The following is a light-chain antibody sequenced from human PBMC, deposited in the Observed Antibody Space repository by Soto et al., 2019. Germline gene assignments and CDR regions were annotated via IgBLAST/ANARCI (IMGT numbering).Light chain of an antibody. CDR2: WAS. V-gene: IGKV4-1*01. CDR1: QSVLYSSKNKNY. Sequence: DIVMTQSPDSLDVSLGERATINCKSSQSVLYSSKNKNYLAWYQHKPGQPPKLLIYWASTRESGVPDRFSGSGSGTDFTLTISSLQAEDVAVYYCHQYYTTPPTFGQGTKVDIK. CDR3: HQYYTTPPT. J-gene: IGKJ1*01.